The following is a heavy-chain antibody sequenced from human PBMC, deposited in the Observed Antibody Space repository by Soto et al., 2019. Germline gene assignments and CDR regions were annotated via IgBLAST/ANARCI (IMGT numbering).Heavy chain of an antibody. J-gene: IGHJ4*02. D-gene: IGHD4-17*01. CDR3: ARDPGDYYFDY. CDR2: IWYDGSKK. CDR1: GFSFSSYG. Sequence: GGSPRLSCAASGFSFSSYGMHWVRQAPGKGLEWIGIIWYDGSKKSYPDSVKGRFTISRDNSKNTLDLQMNSLRVDDTAVYYCARDPGDYYFDYWGQGTLVTVSS. V-gene: IGHV3-33*01.